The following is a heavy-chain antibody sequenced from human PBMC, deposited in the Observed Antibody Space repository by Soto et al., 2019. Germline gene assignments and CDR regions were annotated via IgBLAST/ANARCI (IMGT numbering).Heavy chain of an antibody. CDR2: IYYSGST. D-gene: IGHD3-16*01. J-gene: IGHJ4*02. V-gene: IGHV4-30-4*02. CDR3: ARGSDGDYSDY. Sequence: SETLSLTCTVSGGSISSGDYYWSWIRQPPGKGLEWIGYIYYSGSTYYNPSLKSRVTISVDTSKNQFSLKLTSVTAADTAVYYCARGSDGDYSDYWGQGTQVTVSS. CDR1: GGSISSGDYY.